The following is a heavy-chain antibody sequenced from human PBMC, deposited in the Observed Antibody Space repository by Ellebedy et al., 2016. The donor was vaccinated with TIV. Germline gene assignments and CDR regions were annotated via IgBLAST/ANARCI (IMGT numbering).Heavy chain of an antibody. CDR2: ISSSGSAK. CDR1: GFTFGDHY. CDR3: VRGGGYSAYEDY. Sequence: GGSLRLXCAASGFTFGDHYMSWIRQAPGKGLEWVSYISSSGSAKFYADSVKGRFIISKDIRKNLLYLQMDSLRAEDTARYFCVRGGGYSAYEDYWGQGTLVTVSS. V-gene: IGHV3-11*01. D-gene: IGHD5-12*01. J-gene: IGHJ4*02.